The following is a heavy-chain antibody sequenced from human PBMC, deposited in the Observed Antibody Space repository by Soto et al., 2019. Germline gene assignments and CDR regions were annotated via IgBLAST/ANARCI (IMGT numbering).Heavy chain of an antibody. CDR2: IYHSSST. CDR1: SGSISSSNW. Sequence: QVQLQESGPGLVKPSGTLSLTCGVSSGSISSSNWCSWVRQPPGKGVEGIGEIYHSSSTKYSQSLRIRVTISVEKSTNQFSLKLTTVSAADTGVCDCARDYRTMYGVVHLFDSWGQGTLVTVSS. CDR3: ARDYRTMYGVVHLFDS. J-gene: IGHJ4*02. D-gene: IGHD3-3*01. V-gene: IGHV4-4*02.